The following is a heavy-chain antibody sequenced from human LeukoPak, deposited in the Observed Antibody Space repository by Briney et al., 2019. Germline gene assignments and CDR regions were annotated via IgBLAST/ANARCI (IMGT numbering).Heavy chain of an antibody. J-gene: IGHJ4*02. CDR2: TYHSGST. CDR3: ARGGRYFDWFPIDY. Sequence: SGTLSLTCGVSGGSISSNNWWSWVRQPPGKGLEWIGETYHSGSTNYNPSLKGRVTISVDKTKNQFSLKLTSVTAADTAVYYCARGGRYFDWFPIDYWGQGTLVTVSS. CDR1: GGSISSNNW. D-gene: IGHD3-9*01. V-gene: IGHV4-4*02.